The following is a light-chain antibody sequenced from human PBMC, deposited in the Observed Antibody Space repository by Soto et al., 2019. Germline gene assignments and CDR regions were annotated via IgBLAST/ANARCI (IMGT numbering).Light chain of an antibody. CDR2: DNN. CDR3: ATWDNNVSGVV. CDR1: RSNIGDNS. Sequence: QSVLTQPPSVSAAPGQKVTISCSGSRSNIGDNSVSWYQQLPGTAPKVVIYDNNQRPSGIPERFSGSKSGTSATLGITGLQTGDEADYYCATWDNNVSGVVFGGGTKLTVL. J-gene: IGLJ3*02. V-gene: IGLV1-51*01.